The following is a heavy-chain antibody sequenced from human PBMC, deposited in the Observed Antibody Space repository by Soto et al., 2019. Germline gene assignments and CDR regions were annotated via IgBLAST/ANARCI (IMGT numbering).Heavy chain of an antibody. Sequence: QVQVVQSGVEVRRPGSSVKVSCKASGDTFKNCVISWVRQAPGQGLEWMGGIIPLFGTTDFAQRFQGRLTITTDECPTTAYMELSRLRSEDTATYYCAAELGFGKLSVVWGQGTTVIVSS. CDR2: IIPLFGTT. CDR1: GDTFKNCV. V-gene: IGHV1-69*01. CDR3: AAELGFGKLSVV. D-gene: IGHD3-10*01. J-gene: IGHJ6*02.